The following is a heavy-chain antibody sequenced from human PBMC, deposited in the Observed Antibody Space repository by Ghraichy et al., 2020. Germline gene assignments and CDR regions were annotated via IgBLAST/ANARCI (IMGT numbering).Heavy chain of an antibody. V-gene: IGHV3-23*01. CDR2: ISGSGGRT. CDR3: AKFHLGYYDSSGYYPPNAFDL. J-gene: IGHJ3*01. CDR1: GFTFSSYA. Sequence: GGSLRLSCAASGFTFSSYAMSWVRQAPGKGLEWVSAISGSGGRTYYADSVKGRFTISRDNSKNTLYLQMNSLRAEDTAVYYCAKFHLGYYDSSGYYPPNAFDLWGQGTMVTVSS. D-gene: IGHD3-22*01.